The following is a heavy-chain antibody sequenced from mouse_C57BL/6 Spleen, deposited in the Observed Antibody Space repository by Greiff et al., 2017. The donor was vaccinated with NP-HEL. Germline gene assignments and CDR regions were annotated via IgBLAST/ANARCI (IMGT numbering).Heavy chain of an antibody. V-gene: IGHV14-3*01. CDR3: APYDYDGRGFAY. CDR2: IDPANGNT. J-gene: IGHJ3*01. D-gene: IGHD2-4*01. Sequence: EVQLQQSVAELVRPGASVKLSCTASGFNIKNTYMHWVKQRPEQGLEWIGRIDPANGNTKYAPKFQGKATITADTSSNTAYLQLSSLPSEDTAIYYWAPYDYDGRGFAYWGQGTLVTVSA. CDR1: GFNIKNTY.